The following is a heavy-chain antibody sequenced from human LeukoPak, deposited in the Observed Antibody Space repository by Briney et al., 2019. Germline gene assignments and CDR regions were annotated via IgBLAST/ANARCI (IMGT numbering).Heavy chain of an antibody. CDR1: GYTFTSYG. J-gene: IGHJ6*03. CDR3: ATVSYYYGSGSYYNVEPYYMDV. D-gene: IGHD3-10*01. V-gene: IGHV1-18*01. CDR2: ISAYNGNT. Sequence: ASVKVSCKASGYTFTSYGISWVRQAPGQGLEWMGWISAYNGNTNYAQKLQGRVTMTTDTSTSTAYMELRSLRSDDTAVYYCATVSYYYGSGSYYNVEPYYMDVWGKGTTVTVSS.